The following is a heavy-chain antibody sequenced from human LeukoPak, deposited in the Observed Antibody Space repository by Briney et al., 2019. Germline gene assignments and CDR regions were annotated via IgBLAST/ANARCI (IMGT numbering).Heavy chain of an antibody. V-gene: IGHV3-23*01. Sequence: GVLRLSCAASGFTFNSYAMSWVRQAPGKGLEWVSAISGSGGSTYYADSVKGRFTISRDISKNTLYLQMNSLRAEDTAVYYCARTRMSRWFDPWGQGTLVTVSS. CDR1: GFTFNSYA. J-gene: IGHJ5*02. CDR3: ARTRMSRWFDP. CDR2: ISGSGGST. D-gene: IGHD1-14*01.